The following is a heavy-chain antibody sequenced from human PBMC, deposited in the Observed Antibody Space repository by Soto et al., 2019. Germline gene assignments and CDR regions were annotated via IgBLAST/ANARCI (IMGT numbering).Heavy chain of an antibody. V-gene: IGHV3-30-3*01. Sequence: GGSLRLSCAASGFTFSSYAMHWVRQAPGKGLEWVAVISYDGSNKYYADSVKGRFTISRDNSKNTLYLQMNSLRSEDTAVYYCVRGKMREMATILRDKWFDPWGQETLVTVSS. J-gene: IGHJ5*02. D-gene: IGHD5-12*01. CDR1: GFTFSSYA. CDR3: VRGKMREMATILRDKWFDP. CDR2: ISYDGSNK.